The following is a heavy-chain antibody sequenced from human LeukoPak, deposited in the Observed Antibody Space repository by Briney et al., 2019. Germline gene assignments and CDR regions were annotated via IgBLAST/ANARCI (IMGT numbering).Heavy chain of an antibody. CDR2: IIPIFGTA. CDR1: GGTFSSYA. J-gene: IGHJ4*02. CDR3: ARGGNGDYAGEAYYFDD. Sequence: SVKVSCKASGGTFSSYAISWVRQAPGQGLEWMGGIIPIFGTANYAQKFQGRVTITADKSTSTAYMELSSLRSEDTAVYYCARGGNGDYAGEAYYFDDWGQGTLVTVSS. D-gene: IGHD4-17*01. V-gene: IGHV1-69*06.